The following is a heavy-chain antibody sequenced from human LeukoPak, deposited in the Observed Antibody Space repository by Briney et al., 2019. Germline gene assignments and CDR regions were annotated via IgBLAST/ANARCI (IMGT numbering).Heavy chain of an antibody. V-gene: IGHV3-74*01. D-gene: IGHD3-9*01. CDR1: GFSLSKYW. CDR2: IKEDGTYT. Sequence: GGSLRLSCAASGFSLSKYWMHWVRQTPGEGLVWVARIKEDGTYTSYADSVKGRFTISRDNARNTVFLQMNSLRAEDTAVYYCARDFDMGITPGDDFDFWGQGTLVTVSS. CDR3: ARDFDMGITPGDDFDF. J-gene: IGHJ4*02.